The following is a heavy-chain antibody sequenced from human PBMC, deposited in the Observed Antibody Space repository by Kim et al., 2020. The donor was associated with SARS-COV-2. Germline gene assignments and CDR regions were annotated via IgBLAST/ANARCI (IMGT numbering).Heavy chain of an antibody. J-gene: IGHJ4*02. Sequence: VKGRFTIPRDNAKNSLYLQMNSLRAEDTAVYYCARDLLSYYYDSSGYYDYWGQGTLVTVSS. CDR3: ARDLLSYYYDSSGYYDY. V-gene: IGHV3-21*01. D-gene: IGHD3-22*01.